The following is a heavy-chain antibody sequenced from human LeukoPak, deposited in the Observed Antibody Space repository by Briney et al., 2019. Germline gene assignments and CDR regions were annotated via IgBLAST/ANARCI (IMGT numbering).Heavy chain of an antibody. Sequence: ASVKVSCKASGYTFTGYYMHWVRQAPGQGLEWMGWINPNSGGTNYAQKFQGRVTMTRDTSISTAYMELSRLRSDDTAVYYCARAPGTDFWSGYSQGYYMDVWGKGTTVTVSS. J-gene: IGHJ6*03. CDR1: GYTFTGYY. CDR2: INPNSGGT. CDR3: ARAPGTDFWSGYSQGYYMDV. D-gene: IGHD3-3*01. V-gene: IGHV1-2*02.